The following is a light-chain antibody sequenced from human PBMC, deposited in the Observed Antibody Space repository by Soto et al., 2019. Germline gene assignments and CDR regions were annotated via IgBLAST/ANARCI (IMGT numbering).Light chain of an antibody. J-gene: IGLJ3*02. CDR1: SSNIGAGYD. CDR3: QSYDSSLSGSV. V-gene: IGLV1-40*01. CDR2: GNS. Sequence: QSVLTQPPSVSGAPGQRVTISCTGSSSNIGAGYDVHWYQQLPGTAPKLLIYGNSNRPSGVPDRFSGSKSGTSASLAITGLQDEDEADYYCQSYDSSLSGSVVGGGTKLTVL.